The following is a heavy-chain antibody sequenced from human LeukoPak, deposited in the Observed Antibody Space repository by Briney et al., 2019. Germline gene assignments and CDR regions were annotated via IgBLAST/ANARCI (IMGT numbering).Heavy chain of an antibody. J-gene: IGHJ4*02. V-gene: IGHV1-2*02. CDR3: ARAHVDIVATIKFDS. D-gene: IGHD5-12*01. CDR2: INPNNDGT. CDR1: GYTFTSYA. Sequence: ASVKVSCKASGYTFTSYAMHWVRQAPGQRLEWMGWINPNNDGTNYAQKFYGRVTMTWDTSISTAYMELNRLKSDDTAVYYCARAHVDIVATIKFDSWGQGTLVTVSS.